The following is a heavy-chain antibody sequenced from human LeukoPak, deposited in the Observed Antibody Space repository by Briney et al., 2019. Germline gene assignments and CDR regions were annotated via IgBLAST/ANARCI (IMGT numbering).Heavy chain of an antibody. CDR1: GFTFSSYT. CDR3: AKGTYSSGWYDIDY. D-gene: IGHD6-19*01. V-gene: IGHV3-23*01. J-gene: IGHJ4*02. Sequence: PGGSLRLSCAASGFTFSSYTMSWVRQAPGKGLEWVSTITTSDGNAYYADSVKGRFTVSRDNSKNTLFLQMNSLRAEDTAVYYCAKGTYSSGWYDIDYWGQGTLVTVSS. CDR2: ITTSDGNA.